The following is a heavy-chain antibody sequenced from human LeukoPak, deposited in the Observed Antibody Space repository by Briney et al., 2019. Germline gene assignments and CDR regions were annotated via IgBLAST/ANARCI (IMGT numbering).Heavy chain of an antibody. CDR2: IYYIGST. Sequence: TSETLSLTCTVSGDSVSRSSYYWTWIRQPPGKGLEWIGYIYYIGSTNYNPSLRSRLTMSVDTSKNQFSLRLSSVIAADTAVYYCARYYDSTGSFDYWGQGTLVTVSS. CDR3: ARYYDSTGSFDY. V-gene: IGHV4-61*01. CDR1: GDSVSRSSYY. D-gene: IGHD3-22*01. J-gene: IGHJ4*02.